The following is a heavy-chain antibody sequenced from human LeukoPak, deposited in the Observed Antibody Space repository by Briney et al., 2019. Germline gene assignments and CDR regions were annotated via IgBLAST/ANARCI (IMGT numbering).Heavy chain of an antibody. V-gene: IGHV3-23*01. D-gene: IGHD3-10*01. Sequence: GGSLRLSCATSGLAVSTSVIYWFRQAPGKGLEWVSDIKDADAKPSYADSVKGRFTISRDNSKNTLYLQMNSLRAEDTAVYYCAKDRGSGSFDYWGQGTLVTVSS. CDR2: IKDADAKP. CDR1: GLAVSTSV. J-gene: IGHJ4*02. CDR3: AKDRGSGSFDY.